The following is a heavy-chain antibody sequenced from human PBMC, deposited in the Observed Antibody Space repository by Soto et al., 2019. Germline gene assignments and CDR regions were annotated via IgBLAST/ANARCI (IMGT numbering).Heavy chain of an antibody. V-gene: IGHV1-69*06. CDR1: EDTFRNYA. CDR3: ARTKYDSSAYYYWYLGL. CDR2: IIPIFGTA. J-gene: IGHJ2*01. D-gene: IGHD3-22*01. Sequence: QVELVQSGAEVKKPGSSVKVSCQASEDTFRNYAISWVRQAPGQGLEWMGGIIPIFGTANYAQKFQGRVTISADTSANTVYLELSSLTSEDTAVYYCARTKYDSSAYYYWYLGLWGRGTLVTVSS.